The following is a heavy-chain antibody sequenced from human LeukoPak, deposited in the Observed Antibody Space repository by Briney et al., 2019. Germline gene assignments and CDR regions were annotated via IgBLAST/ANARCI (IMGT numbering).Heavy chain of an antibody. J-gene: IGHJ4*02. CDR3: ARACTSGCSDLDY. D-gene: IGHD6-19*01. CDR2: IHPYSGGT. Sequence: SVKVSCKASGYTFTDYYMHWVRQAPGQWLEWMGWIHPYSGGTNYAQKFQGRVTMTRDTSISTAYMELSTLRSDDTAVYFCARACTSGCSDLDYWGQGTLVTVSS. CDR1: GYTFTDYY. V-gene: IGHV1-2*02.